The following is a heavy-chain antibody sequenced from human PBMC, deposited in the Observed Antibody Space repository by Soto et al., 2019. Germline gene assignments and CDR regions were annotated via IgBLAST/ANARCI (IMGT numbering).Heavy chain of an antibody. CDR2: IIPIFGTA. J-gene: IGHJ6*02. CDR1: GGTFSSYT. CDR3: GTYYYGSGSSYYYGMDV. V-gene: IGHV1-69*01. D-gene: IGHD3-10*01. Sequence: QVQLVQSGAEVKKPGSSVKVSCKASGGTFSSYTISWVRQAPGQGLEWMGGIIPIFGTANYAQKFQGRVTITADESTSTAYSELSSLGSKDTAGYYRGTYYYGSGSSYYYGMDVWGQGTTVTVSS.